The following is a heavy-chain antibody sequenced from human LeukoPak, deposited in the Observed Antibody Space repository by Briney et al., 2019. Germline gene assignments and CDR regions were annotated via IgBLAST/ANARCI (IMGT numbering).Heavy chain of an antibody. V-gene: IGHV3-48*04. CDR3: ARVIGYLFDP. CDR1: GFTFDTYT. CDR2: IDTTSTTM. J-gene: IGHJ5*02. Sequence: GGSLRLSCAASGFTFDTYTMNWVRQAPGTGLEWVSYIDTTSTTMYYADSVKGRFTISRDNAKNSLYLQMNSLRAEDTAVYYCARVIGYLFDPWGQGTLVTVSS.